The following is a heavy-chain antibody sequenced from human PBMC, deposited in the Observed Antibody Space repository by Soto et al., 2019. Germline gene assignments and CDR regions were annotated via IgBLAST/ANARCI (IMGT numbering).Heavy chain of an antibody. J-gene: IGHJ6*02. CDR1: GFTFGTYE. D-gene: IGHD6-6*01. Sequence: EVQLVESGGGLVQPGGXLXLSCAASGFTFGTYEMNWVRQAPGKGLEWVSYISRSGSTIYYADSVKGRFTISRDNAKNSLYLQLNSLRAEDTAVYYCARDPSLSSSSYLSYYYGMDVWGQGTTVTVSS. CDR2: ISRSGSTI. CDR3: ARDPSLSSSSYLSYYYGMDV. V-gene: IGHV3-48*03.